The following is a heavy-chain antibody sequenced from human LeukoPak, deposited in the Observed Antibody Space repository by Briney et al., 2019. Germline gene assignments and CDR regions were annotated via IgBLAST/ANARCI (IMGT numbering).Heavy chain of an antibody. CDR3: ARDLVPGYSYYYYGMDV. V-gene: IGHV3-21*01. CDR1: GFTFNTYS. Sequence: GGSLRLSCAASGFTFNTYSMNWVRQAPGKGLEWVSSISTSSSYIYYADSVKGRFTISRDNAKNSLYLQMNSLRVEDTAVYYCARDLVPGYSYYYYGMDVWGQGTTVTVSS. J-gene: IGHJ6*02. CDR2: ISTSSSYI. D-gene: IGHD3-9*01.